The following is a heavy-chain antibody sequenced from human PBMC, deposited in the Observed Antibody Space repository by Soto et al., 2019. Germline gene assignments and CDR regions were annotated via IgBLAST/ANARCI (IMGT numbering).Heavy chain of an antibody. Sequence: QLQLQESGPGRVKPSETLSLTCTVSGGSIGRSSYYWGWIRQPPGKGLEWIGSIYDSGSTYYNPSLKSRVTISVDTSKNQFSLKLSSGTAADTAVYYCASQSPDSSGYYCVDYWGQGTLVTVSS. J-gene: IGHJ4*02. V-gene: IGHV4-39*01. CDR1: GGSIGRSSYY. CDR3: ASQSPDSSGYYCVDY. CDR2: IYDSGST. D-gene: IGHD3-22*01.